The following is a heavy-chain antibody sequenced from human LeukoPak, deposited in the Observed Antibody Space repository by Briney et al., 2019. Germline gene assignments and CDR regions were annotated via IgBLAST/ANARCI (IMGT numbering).Heavy chain of an antibody. CDR1: GFTFDDYG. J-gene: IGHJ4*02. V-gene: IGHV3-20*01. D-gene: IGHD4-17*01. Sequence: GGSLRLSCAASGFTFDDYGMSWVRQAPGKGLEWVSGINWNGGSTGYADSVKGRFTISRDNAKNSLYLQMNSLRAEDTALYHCTRAPPTTTDYGDYLTRWDYFDYWGQGTLVTVSS. CDR3: TRAPPTTTDYGDYLTRWDYFDY. CDR2: INWNGGST.